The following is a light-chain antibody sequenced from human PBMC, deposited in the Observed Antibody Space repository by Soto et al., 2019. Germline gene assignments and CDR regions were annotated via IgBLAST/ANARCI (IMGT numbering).Light chain of an antibody. CDR3: QQRSNWPPALT. J-gene: IGKJ4*01. CDR1: QSVSSY. V-gene: IGKV3-11*01. Sequence: EIVLTHSPATLSLSPGQRATLSCRASQSVSSYLAWYQQKPGQAPRLLIYDASNRATGIPARFSGSGSGTDFTLTISSLEPEDFAFYYCQQRSNWPPALTFGGGTKVEIK. CDR2: DAS.